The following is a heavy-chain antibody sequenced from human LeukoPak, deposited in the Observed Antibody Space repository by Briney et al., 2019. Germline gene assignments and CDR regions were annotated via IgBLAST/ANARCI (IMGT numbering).Heavy chain of an antibody. CDR3: ARVGKTADGEYFGSGPEIYYYFYGMDV. CDR1: GYTFTSYY. V-gene: IGHV1-69*13. Sequence: GASVKVSCKASGYTFTSYYMHWVRQAPGQGLEWMGGIIPIFGTANYAQKFQGRVTITADESTSTAYMELSSLRSEDTAVYYCARVGKTADGEYFGSGPEIYYYFYGMDVWGQGTTVTVSS. D-gene: IGHD3-10*01. CDR2: IIPIFGTA. J-gene: IGHJ6*02.